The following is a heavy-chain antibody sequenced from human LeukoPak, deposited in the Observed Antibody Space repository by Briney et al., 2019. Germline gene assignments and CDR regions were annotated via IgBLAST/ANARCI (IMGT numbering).Heavy chain of an antibody. Sequence: GASVKASCKASGYTFTSYAMNWVRQAPGQGLEWMGWINTNTGNPTYAQGFTGRFVFSLDTSVSTAYLQISSLKAEDTAVYYCAREGQQLSPYWFDPWGQGTLVTVSS. V-gene: IGHV7-4-1*02. J-gene: IGHJ5*02. CDR3: AREGQQLSPYWFDP. CDR2: INTNTGNP. CDR1: GYTFTSYA. D-gene: IGHD6-13*01.